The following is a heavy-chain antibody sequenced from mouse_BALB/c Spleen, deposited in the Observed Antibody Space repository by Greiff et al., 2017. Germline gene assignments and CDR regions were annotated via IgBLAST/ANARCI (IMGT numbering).Heavy chain of an antibody. V-gene: IGHV5-12-1*01. CDR3: ARRGGVYYGYDN. CDR2: ISSGGGST. J-gene: IGHJ3*01. CDR1: GFAFSSYD. D-gene: IGHD2-2*01. Sequence: EVKLMESGGGLVKPGGSLKLSCAASGFAFSSYDMSWVRQTPEKRLEWVAYISSGGGSTYYPDTVKGRFTISRDNAKNTLYLQMSSLKSEDTAMYYCARRGGVYYGYDNWGQGTLVTVSA.